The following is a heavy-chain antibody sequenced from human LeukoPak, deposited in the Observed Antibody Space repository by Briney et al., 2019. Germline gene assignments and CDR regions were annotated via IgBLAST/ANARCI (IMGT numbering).Heavy chain of an antibody. V-gene: IGHV1-69*05. J-gene: IGHJ3*02. D-gene: IGHD3-22*01. Sequence: GALVKVSCKASGGTFSSYAISWVRQAPGQGLEWMGGIIPIFGTANYAQKFQGRVTITTDESTSTAYMELSSLRSEDTAVYYCARTYYDSSGYPIWGQGTMVTVSS. CDR3: ARTYYDSSGYPI. CDR1: GGTFSSYA. CDR2: IIPIFGTA.